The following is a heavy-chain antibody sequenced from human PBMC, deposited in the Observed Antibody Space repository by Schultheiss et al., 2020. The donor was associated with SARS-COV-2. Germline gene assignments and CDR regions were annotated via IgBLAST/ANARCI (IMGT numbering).Heavy chain of an antibody. CDR3: ARTPYSSSSIYYYYYGMDV. J-gene: IGHJ6*02. Sequence: SETLSLTCAVSGGSISSSNWWSWVRQPPGKGLEWIGEIYHSGNTNYNPSLKSRVTISVDKSKNQFSLKLSSVTAADTAVYYCARTPYSSSSIYYYYYGMDVWGQGTTVTVSS. V-gene: IGHV4-4*02. CDR2: IYHSGNT. CDR1: GGSISSSNW. D-gene: IGHD6-6*01.